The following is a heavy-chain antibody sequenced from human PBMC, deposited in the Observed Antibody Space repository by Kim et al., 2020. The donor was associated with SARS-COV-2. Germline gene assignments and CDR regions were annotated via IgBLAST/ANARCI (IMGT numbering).Heavy chain of an antibody. CDR3: AKDQGFVVRGVNSYYYYGMDV. D-gene: IGHD3-10*01. CDR1: GFTFSSYA. Sequence: GGSLRLSCAASGFTFSSYAMSWVRQAPGKGLEWVSAISGSGGSTYYADSVKGRFTISRDNSKNTLYLQMNSLRAEDTAVYYCAKDQGFVVRGVNSYYYYGMDVWGQGTTVTVSS. CDR2: ISGSGGST. V-gene: IGHV3-23*01. J-gene: IGHJ6*02.